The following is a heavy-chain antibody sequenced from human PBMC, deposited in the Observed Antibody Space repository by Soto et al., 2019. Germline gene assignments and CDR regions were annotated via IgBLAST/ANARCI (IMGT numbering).Heavy chain of an antibody. Sequence: PGGSLRLSCAASGFTFSSYGMHWVRQAPGKGLEWVAVIWYDGSNKYYADSVKGRFTISRDNSKNTLYLQMNSLRAEDTAVYYCAVGTVTTSKSAFDIWGQGTMVNVSS. CDR3: AVGTVTTSKSAFDI. D-gene: IGHD4-17*01. CDR2: IWYDGSNK. V-gene: IGHV3-33*01. CDR1: GFTFSSYG. J-gene: IGHJ3*02.